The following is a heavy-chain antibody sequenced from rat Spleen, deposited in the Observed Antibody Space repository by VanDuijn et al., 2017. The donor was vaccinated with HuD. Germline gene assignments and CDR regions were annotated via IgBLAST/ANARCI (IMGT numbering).Heavy chain of an antibody. CDR2: ISTGAGNT. J-gene: IGHJ3*01. CDR3: ARPRHNSGYAWFAY. D-gene: IGHD4-3*01. CDR1: GFTFSNYY. Sequence: EVQLVESGGGLVQPGRSMKLSCAASGFTFSNYYMAWVRQAPTKGLAWVASISTGAGNTYYRDSVKGRFTISRDNAKSTLYLQMDSLRSEDTATYYCARPRHNSGYAWFAYWGQGTLVTVSS. V-gene: IGHV5-25*01.